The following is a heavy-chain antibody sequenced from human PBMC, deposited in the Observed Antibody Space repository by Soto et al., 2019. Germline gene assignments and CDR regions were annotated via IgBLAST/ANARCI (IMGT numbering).Heavy chain of an antibody. CDR1: GGSISSSSYY. Sequence: QLQLQESGPGLVKPSETLSLTCTVSGGSISSSSYYWGWIRQPPGKGLEWIGSIYYSGSTYYNPSLKSRVTISVDTSKNQFSLKLSSVTAADTAVYYCARQDYDYVWGSYRVDAFDIWGQGTMVTVSS. D-gene: IGHD3-16*02. CDR3: ARQDYDYVWGSYRVDAFDI. V-gene: IGHV4-39*01. J-gene: IGHJ3*02. CDR2: IYYSGST.